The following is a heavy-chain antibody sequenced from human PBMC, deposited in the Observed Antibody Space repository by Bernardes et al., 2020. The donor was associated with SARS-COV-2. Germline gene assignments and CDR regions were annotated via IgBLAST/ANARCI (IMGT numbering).Heavy chain of an antibody. CDR1: GYTFKTYD. Sequence: ASVKVSCKASGYTFKTYDIHWVRQAAGEGLEWMGWMNPNNGNTGYAQKFQDRVTMTRNTSISTAFMELSGLLSEDTAVYYCALTPRMWKYFQHWGQGTPVTVSS. CDR2: MNPNNGNT. J-gene: IGHJ1*01. D-gene: IGHD2-15*01. V-gene: IGHV1-8*01. CDR3: ALTPRMWKYFQH.